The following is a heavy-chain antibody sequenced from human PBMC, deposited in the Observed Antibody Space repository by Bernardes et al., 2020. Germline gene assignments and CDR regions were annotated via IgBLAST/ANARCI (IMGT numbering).Heavy chain of an antibody. CDR2: IYETGST. CDR3: VRGPGEPTGYDTWWSD. V-gene: IGHV4-59*12. CDR1: GGSFSLSY. Sequence: SETLSLTCTVSGGSFSLSYWTWIRQSPGKGLEYIGFIYETGSTNYNPLLRSRVTISKGTSKNQFSLKLRSVTAADTAVYYCVRGPGEPTGYDTWWSDWGQGTLVTVSS. J-gene: IGHJ4*02. D-gene: IGHD5-12*01.